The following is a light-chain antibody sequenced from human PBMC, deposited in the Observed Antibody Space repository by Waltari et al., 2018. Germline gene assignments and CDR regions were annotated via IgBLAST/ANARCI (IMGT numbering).Light chain of an antibody. V-gene: IGLV1-44*01. CDR3: ASWDDSLKGPV. CDR1: SSNIGSNT. J-gene: IGLJ2*01. Sequence: QSVLTQPPSASGTPGQRVIISCSGRSSNIGSNTVNWYQQLPGTAPKLLISRSNQRASGVSDRFSGSKSGTSASLAISGLQSEDEGDYYCASWDDSLKGPVFGGGSKLSVL. CDR2: RSN.